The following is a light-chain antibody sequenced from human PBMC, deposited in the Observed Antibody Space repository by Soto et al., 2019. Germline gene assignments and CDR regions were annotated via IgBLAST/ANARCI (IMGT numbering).Light chain of an antibody. V-gene: IGKV1-39*01. CDR3: QQSYSTPST. CDR1: QSISSY. CDR2: AAS. Sequence: DIPMTQSPSSLSASVGDRVTITCRASQSISSYLNWYQQKPGKARKLLIYAASSLQSGVPSRFNGSGSGTDFTLTISSLQPEEFATYNCQQSYSTPSTFGQGTRLEIK. J-gene: IGKJ5*01.